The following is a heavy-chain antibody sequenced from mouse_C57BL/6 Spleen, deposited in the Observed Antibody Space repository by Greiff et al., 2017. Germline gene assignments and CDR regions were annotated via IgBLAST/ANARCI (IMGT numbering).Heavy chain of an antibody. CDR3: ASPYYYGSSSCWYFDV. CDR2: ISGGGGNT. Sequence: EVKLMESGGGLVKPGGSLKLSCAASGFTFSSYTMSWVRQTPEKRLEWVATISGGGGNTYYPDSVKGRFTISRDNAKNTLYLHMSSLRSEDTALYHCASPYYYGSSSCWYFDVWGTGTTVTVSS. CDR1: GFTFSSYT. V-gene: IGHV5-9*01. J-gene: IGHJ1*03. D-gene: IGHD1-1*01.